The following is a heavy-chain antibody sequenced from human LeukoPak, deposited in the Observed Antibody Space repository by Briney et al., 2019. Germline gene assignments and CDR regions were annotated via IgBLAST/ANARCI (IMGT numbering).Heavy chain of an antibody. CDR2: INHSGST. V-gene: IGHV4-34*01. CDR3: ASLVGARNY. Sequence: SETLSLTCAVYGGSFSGYYWSWIRQPPGKGLEWIGEINHSGSTNYNPPLKSRVTISVDTSKNQFSLKLSSVTAADTAVYYCASLVGARNYWGQGTLVTVSS. D-gene: IGHD1-26*01. J-gene: IGHJ4*02. CDR1: GGSFSGYY.